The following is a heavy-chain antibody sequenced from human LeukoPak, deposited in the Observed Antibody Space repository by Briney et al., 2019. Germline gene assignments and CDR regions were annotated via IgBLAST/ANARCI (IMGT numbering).Heavy chain of an antibody. CDR2: IYTSGST. CDR3: ARALGDFWSGYYAFDI. CDR1: GGSISSGSYY. D-gene: IGHD3-3*01. V-gene: IGHV4-61*02. J-gene: IGHJ3*02. Sequence: PSQTLSLTCTVSGGSISSGSYYWSWIRQPAGKGLEWIGRIYTSGSTNYNPSLKSRVTISVDTSKNQFSLKLSSVTAADTAVYYCARALGDFWSGYYAFDIWGRGTMVTVSS.